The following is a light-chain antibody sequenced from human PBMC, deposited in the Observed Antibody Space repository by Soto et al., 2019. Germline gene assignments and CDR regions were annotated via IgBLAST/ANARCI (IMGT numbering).Light chain of an antibody. J-gene: IGKJ1*01. CDR1: QSVSSDY. Sequence: EIVLTQSPGTLSLSPGERATLSCWASQSVSSDYLAWYQQKPCQAPRLLIYAASSRATGIPDRFSGSGSGTDFTLTISRLEPEDFAVYYCQQYGTSPWTLGQVTKVEIK. CDR2: AAS. CDR3: QQYGTSPWT. V-gene: IGKV3-20*01.